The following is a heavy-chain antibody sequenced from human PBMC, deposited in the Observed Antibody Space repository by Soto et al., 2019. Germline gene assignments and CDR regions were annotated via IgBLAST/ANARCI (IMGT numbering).Heavy chain of an antibody. CDR2: IIPIFSRT. CDR1: GGSFSTSS. D-gene: IGHD2-15*01. CDR3: ARDVVRSTAGDS. V-gene: IGHV1-69*01. J-gene: IGHJ4*02. Sequence: QVPLVQSGTEVKEPGSSVKVSCKASGGSFSTSSFVWVRQGPGQGLEWMGGIIPIFSRTNLAQKFQGRVTFSADESTRTTYMELRSLTSEDTAIYYCARDVVRSTAGDSWGQGTLVTVSS.